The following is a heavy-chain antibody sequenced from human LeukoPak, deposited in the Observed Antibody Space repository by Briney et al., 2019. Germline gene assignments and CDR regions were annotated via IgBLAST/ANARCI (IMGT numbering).Heavy chain of an antibody. Sequence: SETLSLTCTVSVDSISGYYWSWIRQSPGKGLEGFGYMYYSGNTNYNPSLKSRLTTSLDTSKIQFSLKLSSVTAADTSVYYCARGKYYLDYWGQGTLVTVSS. CDR3: ARGKYYLDY. J-gene: IGHJ4*02. CDR1: VDSISGYY. CDR2: MYYSGNT. V-gene: IGHV4-59*01.